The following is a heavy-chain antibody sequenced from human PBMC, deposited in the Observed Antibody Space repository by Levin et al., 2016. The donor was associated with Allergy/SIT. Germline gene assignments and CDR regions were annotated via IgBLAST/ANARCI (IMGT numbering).Heavy chain of an antibody. CDR2: INAANGNT. D-gene: IGHD3-10*01. CDR3: ARGTYYGSGPYYFDY. J-gene: IGHJ4*02. V-gene: IGHV1-3*01. Sequence: ASVKVSCKASGYTFSTYAMHWVRQAPGQRLEWMGRINAANGNTKYSQKFQGRVTITRDTSASTDYMELSSLRSEDTAVYYCARGTYYGSGPYYFDYWGQGTLVTVSS. CDR1: GYTFSTYA.